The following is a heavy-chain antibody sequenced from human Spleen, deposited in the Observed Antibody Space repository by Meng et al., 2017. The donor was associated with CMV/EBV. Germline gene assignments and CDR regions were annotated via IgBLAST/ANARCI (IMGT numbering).Heavy chain of an antibody. V-gene: IGHV3-21*01. CDR1: GFTFSSYA. CDR3: ARAVSVYSDFDY. J-gene: IGHJ4*02. D-gene: IGHD6-13*01. Sequence: GESLKISCAASGFTFSSYAMHWVRQAPGKGLEWVSSFGSSDYYIYYADSVRGRFTVSRDNAKQSVYLQMDSLRAEDTAVYYCARAVSVYSDFDYWGQGTLVTVSS. CDR2: FGSSDYYI.